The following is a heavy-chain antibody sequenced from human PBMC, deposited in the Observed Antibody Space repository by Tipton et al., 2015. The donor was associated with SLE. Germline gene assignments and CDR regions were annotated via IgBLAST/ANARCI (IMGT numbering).Heavy chain of an antibody. CDR3: AALPTAIFGVVMDLDDMDA. D-gene: IGHD3-3*01. J-gene: IGHJ6*02. CDR2: IYYTGST. Sequence: TLSLTCTVSGGSITRNTYYWGWIRQPPGKGLEWIGSIYYTGSTYYNPALKSRLTLLVDASKNQFSLNLRFVTAADTAVYYCAALPTAIFGVVMDLDDMDAGGPGTTFTVSS. V-gene: IGHV4-39*07. CDR1: GGSITRNTYY.